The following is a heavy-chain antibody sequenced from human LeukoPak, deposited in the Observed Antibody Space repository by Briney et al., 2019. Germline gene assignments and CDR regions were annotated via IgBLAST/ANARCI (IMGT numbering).Heavy chain of an antibody. CDR2: IYYSGST. CDR1: GGSISSGDYY. CDR3: ARGARQSPPFSFDY. Sequence: PSQTLSLTCTVSGGSISSGDYYWSWIRQPPGKGPEWIGYIYYSGSTYYNPSLKSRVTISVDTSKNQFSLKLSSVTAADTAVYYCARGARQSPPFSFDYWGQGTLVTVSS. J-gene: IGHJ4*02. V-gene: IGHV4-30-4*01.